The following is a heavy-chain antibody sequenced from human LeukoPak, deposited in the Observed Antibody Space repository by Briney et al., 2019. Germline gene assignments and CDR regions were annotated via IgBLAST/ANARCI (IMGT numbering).Heavy chain of an antibody. J-gene: IGHJ3*02. D-gene: IGHD1-20*01. CDR2: IYYSGST. CDR1: GGSISSYY. Sequence: SETLSLTCTVSGGSISSYYWSWIRQPPGKGLEWIGDIYYSGSTNYDPSLKSRVTMSVDTSKNQFSLNLSSVTAADTAVYYCSRAITGSTFAFDIWGKGTMVTVSS. CDR3: SRAITGSTFAFDI. V-gene: IGHV4-59*13.